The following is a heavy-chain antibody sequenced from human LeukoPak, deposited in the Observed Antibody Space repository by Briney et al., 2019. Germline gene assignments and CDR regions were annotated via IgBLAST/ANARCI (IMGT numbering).Heavy chain of an antibody. Sequence: GGPLRLSCAASGFTFSRNAMSWVRQAPGKGLNWVSTLSASGTGTYYADSVKGRFTTSRDNSKNTLFLQMNSLRAEDTAVYYCATGDYSSGYFQHWGQGTLVTVSS. J-gene: IGHJ1*01. CDR3: ATGDYSSGYFQH. D-gene: IGHD3-22*01. CDR2: LSASGTGT. V-gene: IGHV3-23*01. CDR1: GFTFSRNA.